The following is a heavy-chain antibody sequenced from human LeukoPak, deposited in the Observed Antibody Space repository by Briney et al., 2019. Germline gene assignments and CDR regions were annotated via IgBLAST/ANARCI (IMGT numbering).Heavy chain of an antibody. J-gene: IGHJ5*02. CDR2: IYYSGST. CDR3: VGPRACTSTSCYAFDT. V-gene: IGHV4-59*08. D-gene: IGHD2-2*01. CDR1: GGSISSYY. Sequence: SETLSLTCTVSGGSISSYYWSWIRQPPGKGLEWIGYIYYSGSTNYNPSLKSRVTISVDMSKNQFSLKLSSVTAADTAVYYCVGPRACTSTSCYAFDTWGQGTLVTVSS.